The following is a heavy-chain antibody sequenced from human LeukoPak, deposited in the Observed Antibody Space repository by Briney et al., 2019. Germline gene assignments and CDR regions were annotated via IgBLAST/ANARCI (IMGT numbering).Heavy chain of an antibody. Sequence: SETLSLTCIVSGDSISGSTSNYYWGWIRQPPGKGLEYIGNIYYDGSTYYNPSLKSRVTISVDTSKNQFSLKLSSVTAADTAVYYCARPTWCSSTTCSGPFDIWGQGTMVTVSS. D-gene: IGHD2-2*01. CDR2: IYYDGST. CDR1: GDSISGSTSNYY. V-gene: IGHV4-39*07. CDR3: ARPTWCSSTTCSGPFDI. J-gene: IGHJ3*02.